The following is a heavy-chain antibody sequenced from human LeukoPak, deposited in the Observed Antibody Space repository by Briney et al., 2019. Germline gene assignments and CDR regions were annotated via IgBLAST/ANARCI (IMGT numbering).Heavy chain of an antibody. J-gene: IGHJ2*01. CDR2: INHSRST. CDR3: ARVPKYFDL. V-gene: IGHV4-39*07. Sequence: SETLSLTCTVSGGSVSSGSYYWSWIRQPPGKGLEWIGQINHSRSTHYNPSLKSRVTISVDTSKNQFSLKLSSVTAADTAVYYRARVPKYFDLWGRGTLVTVSS. CDR1: GGSVSSGSYY.